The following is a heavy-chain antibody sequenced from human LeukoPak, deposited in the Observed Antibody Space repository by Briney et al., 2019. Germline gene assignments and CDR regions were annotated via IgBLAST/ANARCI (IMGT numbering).Heavy chain of an antibody. CDR2: ISAYNGNT. Sequence: GASVKVSCKASGYTFTSHGISWVRQAPGQGLEWMGWISAYNGNTNYAQKLQGRVTMTTGTSTSTAYMELRSLRSDDTAVYYCARDRRVPHYFDYWGQGTLVTVSS. CDR1: GYTFTSHG. CDR3: ARDRRVPHYFDY. J-gene: IGHJ4*02. V-gene: IGHV1-18*01.